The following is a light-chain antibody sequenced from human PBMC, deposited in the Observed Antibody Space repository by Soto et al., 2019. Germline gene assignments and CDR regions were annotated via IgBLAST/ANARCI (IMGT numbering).Light chain of an antibody. V-gene: IGKV1-5*03. CDR1: QTISSW. Sequence: DIQMTQSPSTLSGSVGDSVTITCRASQTISSWLAWYQQKPGKAPKILIYKASTLKSGVPSRFRGSGSGTEFTLTISRLQPDDFATYYCQHYNSYSEAFGQGTKVDIK. CDR2: KAS. CDR3: QHYNSYSEA. J-gene: IGKJ1*01.